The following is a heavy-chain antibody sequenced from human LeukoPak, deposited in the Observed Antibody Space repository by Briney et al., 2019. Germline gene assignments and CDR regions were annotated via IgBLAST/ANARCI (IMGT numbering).Heavy chain of an antibody. D-gene: IGHD3-22*01. J-gene: IGHJ4*02. V-gene: IGHV4-34*01. CDR1: GGSFSGYY. CDR2: INHSGST. Sequence: SETLSLTCAVYGGSFSGYYWSWIRQPPGKGLEWIGEINHSGSTNYNPSLKSRVTISVDTSKNQFSLKLSSVTAADTAVYYCARDYSSGYYGLLFDYWGQGTLVTVSS. CDR3: ARDYSSGYYGLLFDY.